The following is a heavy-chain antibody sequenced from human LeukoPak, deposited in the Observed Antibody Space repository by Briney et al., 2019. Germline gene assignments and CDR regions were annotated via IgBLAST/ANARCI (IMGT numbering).Heavy chain of an antibody. CDR3: CSQYMPDDYYYYGMDV. D-gene: IGHD2-2*01. CDR1: GFTFSGYV. J-gene: IGHJ6*02. CDR2: IRSKVNRYAT. Sequence: GGSLRLSCAASGFTFSGYVVHWVRQAPGKGLEWIGRIRSKVNRYATAYGASVKGRFTISRDDSENKAFLQMYSLKTEDTAVYYCCSQYMPDDYYYYGMDVWGQGTTVTVSS. V-gene: IGHV3-73*01.